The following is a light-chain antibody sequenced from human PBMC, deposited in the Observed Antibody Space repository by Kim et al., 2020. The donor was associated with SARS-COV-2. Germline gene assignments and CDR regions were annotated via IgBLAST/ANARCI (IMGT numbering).Light chain of an antibody. Sequence: DIQMTQSPSSLSASVGDRVIITCRASQGMSDWLAWYQQKAGKSPKLLIYGASFLQSGVPSRFSGSGSGTEFTLTISSLQPDDFATYYCQEYNNHPQTFGEGTELEI. CDR3: QEYNNHPQT. CDR1: QGMSDW. V-gene: IGKV1-5*03. J-gene: IGKJ2*01. CDR2: GAS.